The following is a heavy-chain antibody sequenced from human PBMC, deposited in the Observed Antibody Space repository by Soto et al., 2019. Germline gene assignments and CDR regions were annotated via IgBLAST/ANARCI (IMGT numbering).Heavy chain of an antibody. D-gene: IGHD1-26*01. CDR1: SGSISSADYY. J-gene: IGHJ5*02. V-gene: IGHV4-30-4*01. Sequence: VQLQESGPGLMKPSQTLSLTCTVSSGSISSADYYWSWIRQPPGKGLEWIGYIYYTGSAYYNPSLKSRVTMSVDTSKNQFSLKVTSVTAADTAVYYCASGGSSNWFDPWGQGTLVTVSS. CDR2: IYYTGSA. CDR3: ASGGSSNWFDP.